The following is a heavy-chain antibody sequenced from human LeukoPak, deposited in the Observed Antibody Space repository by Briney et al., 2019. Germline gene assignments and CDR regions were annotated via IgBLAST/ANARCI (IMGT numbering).Heavy chain of an antibody. CDR3: ARGLSSGHFYYYYMDV. Sequence: AASVKVSCKASGYIFSSYGITWVRQAPGQGLEWMGWISAYNGNTNYAQKLQGRVTMTTDTSISTAYMELSRLRSDDTAVYYCARGLSSGHFYYYYMDVWGKGTTVTVSS. CDR2: ISAYNGNT. D-gene: IGHD6-25*01. J-gene: IGHJ6*03. V-gene: IGHV1-18*01. CDR1: GYIFSSYG.